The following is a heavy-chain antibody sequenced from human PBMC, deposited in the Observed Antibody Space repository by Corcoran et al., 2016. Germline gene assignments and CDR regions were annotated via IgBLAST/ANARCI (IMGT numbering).Heavy chain of an antibody. CDR3: ARHVLRFSSMDV. D-gene: IGHD3-3*01. CDR2: IDWDDDN. Sequence: QVTLKESGPALVKPTQTLTLTCTFSGFSLSTSGMRVSWIRQPPGKALEWLARIDWDDDNFYSTSLKTRLTISKYTPKNQVVLTMTNMDHVDTATYYGARHVLRFSSMDVWGQGTTVTVSS. J-gene: IGHJ6*02. V-gene: IGHV2-70*04. CDR1: GFSLSTSGMR.